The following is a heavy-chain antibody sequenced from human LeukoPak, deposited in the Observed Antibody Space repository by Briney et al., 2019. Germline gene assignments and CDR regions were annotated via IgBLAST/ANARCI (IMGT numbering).Heavy chain of an antibody. Sequence: PGGSLRLSCTASGFTFGDYAMSWVRQAPGKGLEWVGFIRSKAYGGTTEYAASVKGRFTISRDDSKSIAYLQMNSLKTEDTAVYYCTRAGGWFGDNWFDPWGQGTLVTVSS. CDR3: TRAGGWFGDNWFDP. J-gene: IGHJ5*02. D-gene: IGHD3-10*01. CDR2: IRSKAYGGTT. CDR1: GFTFGDYA. V-gene: IGHV3-49*04.